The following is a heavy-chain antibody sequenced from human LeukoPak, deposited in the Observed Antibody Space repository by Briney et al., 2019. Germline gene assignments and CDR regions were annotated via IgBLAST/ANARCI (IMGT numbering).Heavy chain of an antibody. V-gene: IGHV4-34*01. CDR2: INHSGST. J-gene: IGHJ6*02. CDR3: ARGRGKGRYYYYGMDV. D-gene: IGHD3-10*01. Sequence: SETPSLTCAVYGGSFSGYYWSWIRQPPGKGLEWIGEINHSGSTNYNPSLKSRVTISVDTSKNQFSLKLSSVTAADTAVYYCARGRGKGRYYYYGMDVWGQGTTVTVSS. CDR1: GGSFSGYY.